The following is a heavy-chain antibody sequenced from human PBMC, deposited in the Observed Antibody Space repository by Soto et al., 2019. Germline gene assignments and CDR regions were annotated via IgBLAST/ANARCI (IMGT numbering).Heavy chain of an antibody. V-gene: IGHV3-11*05. Sequence: GGTLRLSCATSGFPFNDYYMTWIRQAPGKGLEWLSHISPKSTFRNYADSVKGRFTISRDNTESSLFLQMNSLGVDDTAFYSCVRGGGGGLFEHWGQGVLVTVSS. CDR3: VRGGGGGLFEH. J-gene: IGHJ4*02. CDR2: ISPKSTFR. D-gene: IGHD2-21*01. CDR1: GFPFNDYY.